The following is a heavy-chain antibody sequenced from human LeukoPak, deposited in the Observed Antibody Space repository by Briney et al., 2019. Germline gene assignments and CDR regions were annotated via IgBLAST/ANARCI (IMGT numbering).Heavy chain of an antibody. D-gene: IGHD6-13*01. CDR1: GGSISSSSYY. Sequence: SETLSLTCTVSGGSISSSSYYWGWIRQPPGKGLEWIGSIYYSGSTYYDPSLKSRVTISVDTSKNQFSLKLSSVTAADTAVYYCARIPFYSSSCPLDYWGQGTLVTVSS. J-gene: IGHJ4*02. V-gene: IGHV4-39*07. CDR2: IYYSGST. CDR3: ARIPFYSSSCPLDY.